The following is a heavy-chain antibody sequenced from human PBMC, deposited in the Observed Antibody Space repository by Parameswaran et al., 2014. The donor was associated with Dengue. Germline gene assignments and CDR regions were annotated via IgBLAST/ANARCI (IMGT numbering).Heavy chain of an antibody. CDR2: INTNTGNP. V-gene: IGHV7-4-1*02. Sequence: VRQAPGQGLEWMGWINTNTGNPTYAQGFTGRFVFSLDTSVSTAYLQISSLKAEDTAVYYCARDWDVLRYFDWLSGSGGMDVWGQGTTVTVSS. D-gene: IGHD3-9*01. J-gene: IGHJ6*02. CDR3: ARDWDVLRYFDWLSGSGGMDV.